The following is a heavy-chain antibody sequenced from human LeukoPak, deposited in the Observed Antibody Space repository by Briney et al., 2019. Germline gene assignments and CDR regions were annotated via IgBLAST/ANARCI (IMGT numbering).Heavy chain of an antibody. J-gene: IGHJ6*04. Sequence: SETLSLTCTVSGGSISSYYWSWIRQAAGKGLEWIGRIYTSGSTNYNPSLKSRVTMSVDTSKNQFSLKLSSVTAADTAVYYCACARTTAFMDVWRKGTTVTVSS. V-gene: IGHV4-4*07. CDR1: GGSISSYY. CDR3: ACARTTAFMDV. D-gene: IGHD2-2*01. CDR2: IYTSGST.